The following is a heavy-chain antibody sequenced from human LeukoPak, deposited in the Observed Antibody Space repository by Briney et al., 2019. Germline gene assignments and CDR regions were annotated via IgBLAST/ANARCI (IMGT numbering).Heavy chain of an antibody. CDR3: ASDILTGTDAFDI. Sequence: ASVKVSCKASGYTFTSYDIDWVRQATGQGLQWMGWMNSNSGDTIYAQKFQGRVTITRNTSISTAYMELSSLGSEDTAVYYCASDILTGTDAFDIWGQGTMVTVSS. V-gene: IGHV1-8*03. D-gene: IGHD3-9*01. J-gene: IGHJ3*02. CDR2: MNSNSGDT. CDR1: GYTFTSYD.